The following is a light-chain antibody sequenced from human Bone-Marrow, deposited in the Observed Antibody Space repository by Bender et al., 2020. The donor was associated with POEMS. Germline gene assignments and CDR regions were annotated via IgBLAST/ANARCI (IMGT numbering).Light chain of an antibody. CDR3: GTWDSSLSAWV. CDR2: GYN. CDR1: SSNTGSGYD. V-gene: IGLV1-40*01. Sequence: QSVLTQPPSVSGAPGQRVTISCTGSSSNTGSGYDINWYQHLPGTAPKLLIYGYNNRPSGVPDRFSGSKSGTSATLGITGLQTGDEADYYCGTWDSSLSAWVFGGGTKLTVL. J-gene: IGLJ3*02.